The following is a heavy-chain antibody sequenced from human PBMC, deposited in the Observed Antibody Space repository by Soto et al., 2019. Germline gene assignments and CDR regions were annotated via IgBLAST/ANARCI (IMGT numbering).Heavy chain of an antibody. D-gene: IGHD2-8*01. CDR3: ARAGYCTNGVCYPYHYYGMDV. CDR2: ISAYNGNT. CDR1: GYTFTSYG. Sequence: RASVKVSCKASGYTFTSYGISWVRQAPGQGLEWMGWISAYNGNTNYAQKLQGRVTMTTDTSTSTAYMELRSLRSDDTAVYYCARAGYCTNGVCYPYHYYGMDVWGQGTTVTVSS. V-gene: IGHV1-18*04. J-gene: IGHJ6*02.